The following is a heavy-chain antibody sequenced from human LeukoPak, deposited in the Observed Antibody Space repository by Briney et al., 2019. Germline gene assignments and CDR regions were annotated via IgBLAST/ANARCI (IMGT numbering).Heavy chain of an antibody. CDR3: AKGIQLWSYFDY. J-gene: IGHJ4*02. CDR1: GLTFSSYA. D-gene: IGHD5-18*01. V-gene: IGHV3-23*01. CDR2: ISGSGGST. Sequence: GGSLRLSCAASGLTFSSYAMSWVRQAPGKGLEWVSAISGSGGSTYYADSVKGRFTISRGNSKNTLYLQMNSLRAEDTAVYYCAKGIQLWSYFDYWGQGTLVTVSS.